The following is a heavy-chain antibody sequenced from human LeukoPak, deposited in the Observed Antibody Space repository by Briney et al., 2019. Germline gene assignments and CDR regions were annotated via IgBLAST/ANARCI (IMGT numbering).Heavy chain of an antibody. Sequence: GESLKISCKGSGYTFDTYWLAWVRQTPGKGLEWMGIIYPGDSDARYSPSFEGHVTISVDKSRSTAYLQWNSLKASDTAMYYCARQSRDGSETRGYYFDYWGPGTQVTVSS. CDR2: IYPGDSDA. CDR1: GYTFDTYW. D-gene: IGHD3-10*01. CDR3: ARQSRDGSETRGYYFDY. J-gene: IGHJ4*02. V-gene: IGHV5-51*01.